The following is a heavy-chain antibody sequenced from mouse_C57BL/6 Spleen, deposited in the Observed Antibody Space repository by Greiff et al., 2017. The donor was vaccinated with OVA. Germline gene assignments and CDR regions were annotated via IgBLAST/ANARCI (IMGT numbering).Heavy chain of an antibody. CDR2: IDPSDSYT. CDR1: GYTFTSYW. Sequence: QVQLQQPGAELVMPGASVKLSCKASGYTFTSYWMHWVKQRPGQGLEWIGEIDPSDSYTNYNQKFKGKSTLTVDKSSSTAYLQLSSLTSEDSAVYYCARIYVSHWYVDVWGTGTTVTVSS. V-gene: IGHV1-69*01. D-gene: IGHD2-3*01. CDR3: ARIYVSHWYVDV. J-gene: IGHJ1*03.